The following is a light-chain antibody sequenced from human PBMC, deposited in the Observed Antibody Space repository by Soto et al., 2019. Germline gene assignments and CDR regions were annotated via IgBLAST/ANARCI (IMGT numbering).Light chain of an antibody. CDR3: QQYYTFSGT. CDR2: DAS. Sequence: DIQMTQSPSTLSASVGDTVTVTCRASQSVSGWVAFYHEKPGKAPKLLIYDASALARGVPSRFSGSGSGTKFTLTIVSLQPDDFATYYCQQYYTFSGTFGQGTKVDI. V-gene: IGKV1-5*01. CDR1: QSVSGW. J-gene: IGKJ1*01.